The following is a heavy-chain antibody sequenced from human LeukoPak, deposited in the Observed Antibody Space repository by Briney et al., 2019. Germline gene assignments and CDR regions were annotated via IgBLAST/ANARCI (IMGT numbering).Heavy chain of an antibody. D-gene: IGHD1/OR15-1a*01. J-gene: IGHJ4*02. Sequence: SETLSLTCTVSGVSINTYFWSWIRQPPGKGLEWVGYVYYNGITNYNPSLKSRVSISLDTSKNQFSLRLNSVTAAEPAVYYCASQLGGTTFHWGQGTLVTVSS. CDR2: VYYNGIT. CDR3: ASQLGGTTFH. V-gene: IGHV4-59*01. CDR1: GVSINTYF.